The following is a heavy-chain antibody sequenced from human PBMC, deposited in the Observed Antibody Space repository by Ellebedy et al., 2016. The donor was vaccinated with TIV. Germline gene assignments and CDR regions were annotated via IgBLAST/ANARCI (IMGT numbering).Heavy chain of an antibody. J-gene: IGHJ4*02. CDR1: GFTFSGYA. V-gene: IGHV3-21*01. D-gene: IGHD1-26*01. CDR2: ISSDSSYI. CDR3: YSGGY. Sequence: GESLKISCAASGFTFSGYAMNWVRQAPGKGLEWVSSISSDSSYIYYADSVKGRFTISRDNAKNSLYLQMNSLRAEDTAVYYTYSGGYWGQGTLVTVSS.